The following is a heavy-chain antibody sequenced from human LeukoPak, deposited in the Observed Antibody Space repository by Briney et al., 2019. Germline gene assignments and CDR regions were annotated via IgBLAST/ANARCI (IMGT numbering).Heavy chain of an antibody. CDR1: GYTFTGYY. CDR2: INPNSGGT. J-gene: IGHJ6*02. CDR3: ARSYGSGGVYYYGMDV. Sequence: GASVKVSCKASGYTFTGYYMHWVRQAPGQGLEWMGWINPNSGGTNYAQKFQGRVTMTRDTSISTAYMELSRLRSDDTAVYYCARSYGSGGVYYYGMDVWGQGTMVTVSS. D-gene: IGHD2-15*01. V-gene: IGHV1-2*02.